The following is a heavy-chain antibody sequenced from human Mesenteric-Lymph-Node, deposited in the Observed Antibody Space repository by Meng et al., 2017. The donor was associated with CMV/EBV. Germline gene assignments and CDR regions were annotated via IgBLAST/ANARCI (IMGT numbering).Heavy chain of an antibody. D-gene: IGHD1-14*01. Sequence: PGFPVTDAWMGWVRQAPKKGLEWVGRMKSRTAGGMIDYGAPVKGRFTVSRDDSKNVFYLEMSNLKTEDTAVYYCTADVATPLAQIDYWGQGTLVTVSS. V-gene: IGHV3-15*01. CDR3: TADVATPLAQIDY. CDR2: MKSRTAGGMI. J-gene: IGHJ4*02. CDR1: GFPVTDAW.